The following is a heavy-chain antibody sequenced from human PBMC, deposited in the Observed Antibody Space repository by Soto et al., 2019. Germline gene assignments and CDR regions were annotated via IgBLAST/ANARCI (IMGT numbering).Heavy chain of an antibody. Sequence: EVQLLESGGGLVQPGGSLRLSCAASGFTFSNYAMSWVRQAPGKGLEWVSAISGSGGHTYYADSVKGRFTISRDNSNNTLYLQMNRLRAEDTAVYYCAKVFKGTVTTSRSCSFDYWGQGTLVTVSS. CDR1: GFTFSNYA. V-gene: IGHV3-23*01. CDR2: ISGSGGHT. D-gene: IGHD4-17*01. CDR3: AKVFKGTVTTSRSCSFDY. J-gene: IGHJ4*02.